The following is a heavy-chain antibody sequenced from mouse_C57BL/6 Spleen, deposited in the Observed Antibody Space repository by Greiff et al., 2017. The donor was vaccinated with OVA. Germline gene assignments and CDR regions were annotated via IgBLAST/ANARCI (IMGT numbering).Heavy chain of an antibody. CDR2: IYPGDGDT. CDR3: ARGGYYGSPNWYFDV. V-gene: IGHV1-82*01. CDR1: GYAFSSSW. Sequence: LQQSGPELVKPGASVKISCKASGYAFSSSWMNWVKQRPGKGLEWIGRIYPGDGDTNYNGKFKGKATLTADKSSSTAYMQLSSLTSEDSAVYFCARGGYYGSPNWYFDVWGTGTTVTVSS. D-gene: IGHD1-1*01. J-gene: IGHJ1*03.